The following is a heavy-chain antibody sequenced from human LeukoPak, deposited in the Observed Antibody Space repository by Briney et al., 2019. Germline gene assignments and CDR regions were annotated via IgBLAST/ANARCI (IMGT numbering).Heavy chain of an antibody. CDR1: GGSFSGYY. CDR2: INHSGST. Sequence: SETLSLTCAVYGGSFSGYYWSWIRQPPGKGLEWIGEINHSGSTNYNPSLKSRVTISVDTSKNQFSLKLSSVTATDTAVYYCARGLQWLVKYYFDYWGQGTLVTVSS. CDR3: ARGLQWLVKYYFDY. V-gene: IGHV4-34*01. J-gene: IGHJ4*02. D-gene: IGHD6-19*01.